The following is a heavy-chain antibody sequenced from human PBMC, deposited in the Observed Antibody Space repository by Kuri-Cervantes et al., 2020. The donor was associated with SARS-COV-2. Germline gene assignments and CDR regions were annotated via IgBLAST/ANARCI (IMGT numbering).Heavy chain of an antibody. CDR3: ARVGIYDFGDHPSV. D-gene: IGHD4/OR15-4a*01. CDR2: MNPNSDNT. CDR1: GYTFTSYD. J-gene: IGHJ4*02. V-gene: IGHV1-8*01. Sequence: ASVKVSCRASGYTFTSYDINWVRQATGQGLEWMGWMNPNSDNTGYAQKFQGRVTMTTDTSTSTAYMEVRSLRSDDTAVYYCARVGIYDFGDHPSVWGQGTLVTVSS.